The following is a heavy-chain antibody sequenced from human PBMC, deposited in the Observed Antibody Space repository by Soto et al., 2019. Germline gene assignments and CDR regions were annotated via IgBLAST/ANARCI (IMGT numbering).Heavy chain of an antibody. CDR1: GFTFSGYG. J-gene: IGHJ4*02. V-gene: IGHV3-33*01. CDR2: IWYDGTNK. D-gene: IGHD6-19*01. CDR3: ARAGSSSGWYNYFDY. Sequence: QVQLVESGGGVVQPGRSLRLSCAASGFTFSGYGLHWVRQAPGKGLEWVAVIWYDGTNKYSADSAKGRFIISRDNSKNTLYLQMNNLRAEDTAVYYCARAGSSSGWYNYFDYWGQGTLVTVSS.